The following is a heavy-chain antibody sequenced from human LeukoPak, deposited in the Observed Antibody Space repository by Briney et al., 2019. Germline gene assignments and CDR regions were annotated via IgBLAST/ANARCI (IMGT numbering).Heavy chain of an antibody. CDR2: ISSSSSYI. CDR3: ARGGPLGYCSSTSCYSNC. CDR1: GFTFSSYS. J-gene: IGHJ4*02. Sequence: GGSLRLSCAASGFTFSSYSMNGVRQAPGKGLEWVSSISSSSSYIYYADSVKGRFTISRDNAKNSLYLQMNSLRAEDTAVYYCARGGPLGYCSSTSCYSNCWGQGTLVTVPS. D-gene: IGHD2-2*02. V-gene: IGHV3-21*01.